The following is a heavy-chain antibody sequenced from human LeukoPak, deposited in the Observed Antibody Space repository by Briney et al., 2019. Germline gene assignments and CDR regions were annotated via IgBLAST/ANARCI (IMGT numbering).Heavy chain of an antibody. J-gene: IGHJ4*02. V-gene: IGHV4-59*12. CDR1: GGSISSYY. Sequence: SETLSLTCIVSGGSISSYYWSWIRQPPGKGLEWIGYIYYSGSTNYNPSLKSRVTISVDTSKNQFSLKLSSVTAADTAVYYCARDGGNIVVVPAATYFDYWGQGTLVTVSS. CDR2: IYYSGST. D-gene: IGHD2-2*01. CDR3: ARDGGNIVVVPAATYFDY.